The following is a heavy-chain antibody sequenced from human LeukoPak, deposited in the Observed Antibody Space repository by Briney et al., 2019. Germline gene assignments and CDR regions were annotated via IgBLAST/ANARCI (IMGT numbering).Heavy chain of an antibody. V-gene: IGHV4-31*03. CDR1: GGSISSAPYY. J-gene: IGHJ4*02. Sequence: SETLSLTCTVSGGSISSAPYYWSWIRQRPGKGLEWMGYISHSGNTHYNPSLESRLNISADTSRNQFSLKLRSVTAADTALYFCAREGYYYDSSGPIDYWGQGTRVTVSS. CDR2: ISHSGNT. D-gene: IGHD3-22*01. CDR3: AREGYYYDSSGPIDY.